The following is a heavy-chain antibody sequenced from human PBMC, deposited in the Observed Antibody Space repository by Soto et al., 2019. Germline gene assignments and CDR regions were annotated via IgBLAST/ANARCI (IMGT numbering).Heavy chain of an antibody. CDR3: ARGIATGQLDP. CDR1: GYTFTRYT. Sequence: GASVKVSCKASGYTFTRYTMNWVRQAPGQRLEWMGWINPDNGNTKSSQKFQDRVIITRDTSASTAYMDLSSLRSEDTAVYYCARGIATGQLDPWGQGTLVTFYS. J-gene: IGHJ5*02. D-gene: IGHD2-2*01. V-gene: IGHV1-3*01. CDR2: INPDNGNT.